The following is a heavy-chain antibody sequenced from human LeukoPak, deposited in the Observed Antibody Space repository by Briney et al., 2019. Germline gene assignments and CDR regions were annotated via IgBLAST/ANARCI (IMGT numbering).Heavy chain of an antibody. D-gene: IGHD5-18*01. V-gene: IGHV3-7*03. CDR3: AKERFGGYSYGFDY. CDR1: GFTFSSFW. CDR2: IKQDGSEK. J-gene: IGHJ4*02. Sequence: RPGGSLRLSCAASGFTFSSFWMSWVRQAPGKGLEGVAHIKQDGSEKYYVDSVKGRFTMSRDNAKNSLYLQMNSLRAEDTAVYYCAKERFGGYSYGFDYWGQGTLVTVSS.